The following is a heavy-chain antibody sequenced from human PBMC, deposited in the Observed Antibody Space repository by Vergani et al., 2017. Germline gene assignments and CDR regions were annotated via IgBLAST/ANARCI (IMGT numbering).Heavy chain of an antibody. V-gene: IGHV4-34*01. D-gene: IGHD3-22*01. J-gene: IGHJ5*02. CDR2: INHSGST. CDR1: GGSFSGYY. CDR3: ASSYYYDSSGYYWFDP. Sequence: QVQLQQWGAGLLKPSETLSLTCAVSGGSFSGYYWSWIRQPPGKGLEWIGEINHSGSTNYNPSLKSRVTISVDTSKNQFSLKLSSVTAADTAVYYCASSYYYDSSGYYWFDPWGEGTLVTVSS.